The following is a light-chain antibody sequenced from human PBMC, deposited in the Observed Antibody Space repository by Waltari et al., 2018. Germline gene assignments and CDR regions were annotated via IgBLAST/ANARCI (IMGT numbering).Light chain of an antibody. CDR3: QHYLRLPAT. CDR1: QSVSRS. CDR2: GAS. J-gene: IGKJ1*01. Sequence: EIVLTQSPGTLSLSPGERATLSCRASQSVSRSLAWYQQKPGQAPRLLIYGASSSATGIPDRVSGGGSGTDFSLTISRLEPEDFAVYYCQHYLRLPATFGQGTKVEIK. V-gene: IGKV3-20*01.